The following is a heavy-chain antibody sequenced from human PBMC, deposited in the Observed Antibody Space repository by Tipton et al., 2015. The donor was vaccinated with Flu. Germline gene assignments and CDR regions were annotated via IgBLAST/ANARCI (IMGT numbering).Heavy chain of an antibody. D-gene: IGHD3-3*01. J-gene: IGHJ6*02. CDR2: IYYSGST. Sequence: LRLSCTVSGGSVSSGSYYWSWIRQPPGKGLEWIGYIYYSGSTNYNPSLKSRVTISVDTSKNQFSLKLSSVTAADTAVYYCARRGVLRFWGGLPPHAYYYGMDVGGQGTTVTVAS. CDR3: ARRGVLRFWGGLPPHAYYYGMDV. V-gene: IGHV4-61*01. CDR1: GGSVSSGSYY.